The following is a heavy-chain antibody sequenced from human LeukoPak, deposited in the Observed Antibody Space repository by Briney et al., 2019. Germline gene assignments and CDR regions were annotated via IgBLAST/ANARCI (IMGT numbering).Heavy chain of an antibody. Sequence: TGGSLRPSCAASGFTFDDYAMHWVRQAPGKGLEWVSGISWNSGSIGYADSVKGRFTISRDNAKNSLYLQMNSLRAEDTALYYCAKDSAPAGFGGDCYPNCIYYYYYGMDVWGQGTTVTVSS. CDR2: ISWNSGSI. D-gene: IGHD2-21*02. CDR3: AKDSAPAGFGGDCYPNCIYYYYYGMDV. J-gene: IGHJ6*02. V-gene: IGHV3-9*01. CDR1: GFTFDDYA.